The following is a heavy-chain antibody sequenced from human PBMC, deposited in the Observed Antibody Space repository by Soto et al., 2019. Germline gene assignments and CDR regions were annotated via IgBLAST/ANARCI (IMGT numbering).Heavy chain of an antibody. V-gene: IGHV1-69*01. D-gene: IGHD2-21*02. CDR2: IIPIFGTA. CDR3: ARDASVTYCGGDCYSLDAFDI. Sequence: QVQLVQSGAEVKKPGSSVKVSCKASGGTFSSYAISWVRQAPGQGLEWMGGIIPIFGTANYAQKFQGRVKITADESTSTAYMELSSLRSEDTAVYYCARDASVTYCGGDCYSLDAFDIWGQGTMVTVSS. CDR1: GGTFSSYA. J-gene: IGHJ3*02.